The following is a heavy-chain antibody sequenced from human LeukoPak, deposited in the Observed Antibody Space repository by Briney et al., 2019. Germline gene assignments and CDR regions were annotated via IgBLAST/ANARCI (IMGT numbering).Heavy chain of an antibody. CDR2: IKQDGSEK. Sequence: GGSLRLSCEASGLTFNKYWMTWVRQAPGKGLGWVANIKQDGSEKNYVDSVKGRFTISRDNAQNSLSLRMNSLSAEDTAVYYCATGYSSGWYFYFQHWGQGSLVSVSS. CDR3: ATGYSSGWYFYFQH. D-gene: IGHD6-19*01. J-gene: IGHJ1*01. CDR1: GLTFNKYW. V-gene: IGHV3-7*01.